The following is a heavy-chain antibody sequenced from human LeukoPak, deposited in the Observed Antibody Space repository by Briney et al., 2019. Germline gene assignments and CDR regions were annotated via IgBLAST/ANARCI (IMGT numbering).Heavy chain of an antibody. CDR1: GFTFSSYA. Sequence: PGGSLSLSCAASGFTFSSYAMSWVRQAPGKGLEWVSTVSTGGRSTYYAASVKGRFTISRDNSKNTLYLQMNNLRAGDTAIYYCAKGRVAAADDCIDCWGQGTLVTVSS. V-gene: IGHV3-23*01. CDR3: AKGRVAAADDCIDC. CDR2: VSTGGRST. J-gene: IGHJ4*02. D-gene: IGHD6-13*01.